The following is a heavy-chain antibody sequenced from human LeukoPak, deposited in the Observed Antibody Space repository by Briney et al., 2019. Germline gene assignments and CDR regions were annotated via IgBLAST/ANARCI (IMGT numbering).Heavy chain of an antibody. D-gene: IGHD5-24*01. CDR1: QFTVSRNY. CDR2: IFSNGDT. CDR3: TRDQMNY. J-gene: IGHJ4*02. V-gene: IGHV3-53*01. Sequence: GGSLRLSCTASQFTVSRNYMLWVRQAPGKGLEWVSLIFSNGDTHYADSVKGRFTISRDTSKNTVSLQMNSLRVEDTAMYYCTRDQMNYWGQGTLVTVSS.